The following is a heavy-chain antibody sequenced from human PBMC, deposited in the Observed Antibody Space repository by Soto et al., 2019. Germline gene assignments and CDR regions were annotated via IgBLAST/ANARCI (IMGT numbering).Heavy chain of an antibody. CDR2: ISSSSSTI. Sequence: PGGSLRLSCAASGFTFSSYSMNWVRQAPGKGLEWVSYISSSSSTIYYADSVKGRFTISRDNAKNSLYLQMNSLRDEDTAVYYCAGGGSRTWYYYGMDVWGQGTTVTVSS. J-gene: IGHJ6*02. CDR1: GFTFSSYS. CDR3: AGGGSRTWYYYGMDV. V-gene: IGHV3-48*02. D-gene: IGHD6-13*01.